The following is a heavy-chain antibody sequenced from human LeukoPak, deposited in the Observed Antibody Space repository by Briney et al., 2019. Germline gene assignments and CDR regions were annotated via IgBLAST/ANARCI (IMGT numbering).Heavy chain of an antibody. CDR3: AKRWTGTTIGQQDY. CDR1: GFTFSSYG. Sequence: GGSLRLSCAASGFTFSSYGMHWVRQAPGKGLEWVAVISYDGSKKYYADSVKGRFTISRDDSKNTLYLQMNSLRAEDTAVYYCAKRWTGTTIGQQDYWGQGTLVTVSS. CDR2: ISYDGSKK. D-gene: IGHD1-1*01. J-gene: IGHJ4*02. V-gene: IGHV3-30*18.